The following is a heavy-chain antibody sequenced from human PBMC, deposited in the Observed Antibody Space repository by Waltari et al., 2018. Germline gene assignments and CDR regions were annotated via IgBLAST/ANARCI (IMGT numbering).Heavy chain of an antibody. V-gene: IGHV4-4*02. J-gene: IGHJ4*02. CDR3: ASLGYYYGSGSYYKDY. CDR2: IYHRGST. Sequence: QVQLQESGPGLVKPSGTLSLTCAVSGGSISSSNWWSWVRQPPGKGLEWIGEIYHRGSTNYNPSLKSRVTISVDKSKNQFSLKLSSVTAADTAVYYCASLGYYYGSGSYYKDYWGQGTLVTVSS. D-gene: IGHD3-10*01. CDR1: GGSISSSNW.